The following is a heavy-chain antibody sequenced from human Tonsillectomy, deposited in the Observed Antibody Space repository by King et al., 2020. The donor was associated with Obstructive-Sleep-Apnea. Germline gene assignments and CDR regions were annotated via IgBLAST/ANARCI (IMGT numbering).Heavy chain of an antibody. CDR2: IRYEGSNK. D-gene: IGHD5-12*01. V-gene: IGHV3-30*02. J-gene: IGHJ4*02. CDR3: AKDRTKIGGYWTFDY. CDR1: VFNFSSVG. Sequence: VQLVESGGGGVRPGRALRTSCAASVFNFSSVGMQWGRHAPGKGLEWVAFIRYEGSNKFYADSVKGRFTISRDNSKNTLYLQMNSLRAEDTAVYYCAKDRTKIGGYWTFDYWGQGTLVTVSS.